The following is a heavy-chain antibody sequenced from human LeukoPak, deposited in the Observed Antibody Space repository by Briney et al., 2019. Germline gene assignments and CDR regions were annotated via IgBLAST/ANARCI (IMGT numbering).Heavy chain of an antibody. J-gene: IGHJ4*02. CDR1: GGSFSGYY. Sequence: PSETLSLTCAVYGGSFSGYYWSWIRQPPGKGLEWIGEINHSGSTNYNPSLKSRVTISVDTSKNQFSLKLSSVTAADTAVYYCARTPGIAAAGGPPDYWGQGTLVTVSS. V-gene: IGHV4-34*01. CDR2: INHSGST. CDR3: ARTPGIAAAGGPPDY. D-gene: IGHD6-13*01.